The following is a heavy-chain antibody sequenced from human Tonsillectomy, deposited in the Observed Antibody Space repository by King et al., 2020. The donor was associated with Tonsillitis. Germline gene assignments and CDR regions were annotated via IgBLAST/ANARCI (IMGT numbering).Heavy chain of an antibody. CDR2: IYSGGST. D-gene: IGHD4-17*01. Sequence: VQLVESGGGLVQPGGSLRLSCAASGFTVSSNYMSWVRQAPGKGLEWVSVIYSGGSTYYAASVKGRFTISRDNSKNTLYLQMNSLRAEDTAVYYCARDAGPVDDYGDYGPDYYCYGMDVWGQGTTVTVSS. CDR1: GFTVSSNY. J-gene: IGHJ6*02. CDR3: ARDAGPVDDYGDYGPDYYCYGMDV. V-gene: IGHV3-66*01.